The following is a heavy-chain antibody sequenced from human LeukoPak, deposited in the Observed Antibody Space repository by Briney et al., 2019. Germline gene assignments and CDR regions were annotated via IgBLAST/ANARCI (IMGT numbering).Heavy chain of an antibody. CDR2: ISHSGST. J-gene: IGHJ4*02. D-gene: IGHD3-16*02. CDR1: GGSFSGYY. CDR3: ARSDEDYEYVWGSYRYPSFRY. Sequence: SETLPLTCAVYGGSFSGYYWSWIRQPPGKGLEWIGEISHSGSTNYNPSLKSRVTISEDTSKNQFSLKLSSVTAADTAVYYCARSDEDYEYVWGSYRYPSFRYWGQGTLVTVSS. V-gene: IGHV4-34*01.